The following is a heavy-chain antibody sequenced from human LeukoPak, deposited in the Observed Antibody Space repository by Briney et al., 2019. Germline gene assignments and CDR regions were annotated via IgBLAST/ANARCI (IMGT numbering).Heavy chain of an antibody. CDR3: GNYYDSSGFDH. CDR2: IIPIFGTA. D-gene: IGHD3-22*01. J-gene: IGHJ4*02. Sequence: SVKDSCKASGGTFSRYAISWVRQAPGQGLEWMGGIIPIFGTANYAQKFQGRVTHTADESTSTAYMELSSLISEDTVVYYCGNYYDSSGFDHWGQGTLVTVSS. CDR1: GGTFSRYA. V-gene: IGHV1-69*01.